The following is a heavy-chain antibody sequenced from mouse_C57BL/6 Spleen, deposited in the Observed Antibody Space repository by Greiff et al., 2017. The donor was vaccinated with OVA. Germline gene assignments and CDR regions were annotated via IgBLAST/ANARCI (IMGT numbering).Heavy chain of an antibody. J-gene: IGHJ2*01. D-gene: IGHD2-5*01. V-gene: IGHV10-1*01. CDR1: GFSFNTYA. Sequence: EVQLVESGGGLVQPKGSLKLSCAASGFSFNTYAMNWVRQAPGKGLEWGARIRSKSNNYATYYADSVKDRFTISRDDSESMLYLQMNNLKTEDTAMYYCVRQTIVTTAFDYWGQGTTLTVSS. CDR3: VRQTIVTTAFDY. CDR2: IRSKSNNYAT.